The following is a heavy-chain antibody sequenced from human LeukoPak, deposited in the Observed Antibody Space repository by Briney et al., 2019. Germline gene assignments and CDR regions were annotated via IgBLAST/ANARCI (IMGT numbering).Heavy chain of an antibody. Sequence: GGSLRLSCAASGFTFTTYPMSWVRQAPGKGLEWVSAISASGGGTYYADSVKGRFTISRDNSRSTVFLQMSSLRSDDTAVYYCARADGSPARQTFDYWGQGTLVTVSS. CDR3: ARADGSPARQTFDY. V-gene: IGHV3-23*01. D-gene: IGHD6-6*01. CDR1: GFTFTTYP. J-gene: IGHJ4*02. CDR2: ISASGGGT.